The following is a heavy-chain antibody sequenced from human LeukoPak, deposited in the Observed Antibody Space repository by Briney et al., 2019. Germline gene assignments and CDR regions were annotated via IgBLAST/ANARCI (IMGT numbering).Heavy chain of an antibody. CDR2: ISAYNGNT. J-gene: IGHJ4*02. D-gene: IGHD5-18*01. CDR1: GYTFTSYG. V-gene: IGHV1-18*01. CDR3: ARGRGYSYGLYYFDY. Sequence: ASVKVSCKASGYTFTSYGISWVRQAPGEGLEWMGWISAYNGNTNYAQKLQGRVTLTTDTSTSTADLGLRSLRSDDTAVYYCARGRGYSYGLYYFDYWGQGTLVTVSS.